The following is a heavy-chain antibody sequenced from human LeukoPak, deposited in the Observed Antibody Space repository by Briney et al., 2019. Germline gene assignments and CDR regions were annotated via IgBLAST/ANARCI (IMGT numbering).Heavy chain of an antibody. J-gene: IGHJ5*02. D-gene: IGHD3-10*01. CDR3: ARGGFYYYGSGRLGSWFDP. CDR1: GFTFSSYA. Sequence: GGSLRLSCAASGFTFSSYAMHWVRQAPGKGLEWVAVISYGGSNKYYADSVKGRFTISRDNSKNTLYLQMNSLRAEDTAVYYCARGGFYYYGSGRLGSWFDPWGQGTLVTVSS. V-gene: IGHV3-30-3*01. CDR2: ISYGGSNK.